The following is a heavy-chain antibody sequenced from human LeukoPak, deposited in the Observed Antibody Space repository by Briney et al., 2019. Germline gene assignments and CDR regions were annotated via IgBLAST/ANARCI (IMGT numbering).Heavy chain of an antibody. Sequence: SETLSLTCTVSGGSISSYYWSWIRQPPGKGLEWIGYIYYSGSTNYNPSLKSRVTISVDTSKNQFSLKLGSVTAADTAVYYCARRGAFGSDAFDIWGQGTMVTVSS. CDR3: ARRGAFGSDAFDI. V-gene: IGHV4-59*01. CDR2: IYYSGST. CDR1: GGSISSYY. D-gene: IGHD3-16*01. J-gene: IGHJ3*02.